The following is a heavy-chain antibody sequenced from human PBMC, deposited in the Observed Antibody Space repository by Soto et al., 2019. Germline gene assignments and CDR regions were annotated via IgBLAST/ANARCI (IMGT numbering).Heavy chain of an antibody. Sequence: QVQLVQSGAEVKKPGSSVKVSCKASGGTFSSYAISWVRQAPGQGLEWMGGIIPIFGTANYAQKFQGRVTITADESTSTAYIELSSLRSEDTAVYYCARTARDWLLRFRYYYGMDVWGQGTTVTVSS. V-gene: IGHV1-69*01. J-gene: IGHJ6*02. CDR3: ARTARDWLLRFRYYYGMDV. CDR1: GGTFSSYA. CDR2: IIPIFGTA. D-gene: IGHD3-9*01.